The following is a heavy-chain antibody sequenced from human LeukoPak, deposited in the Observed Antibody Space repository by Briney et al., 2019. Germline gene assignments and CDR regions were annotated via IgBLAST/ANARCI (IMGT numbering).Heavy chain of an antibody. D-gene: IGHD6-19*01. J-gene: IGHJ5*02. V-gene: IGHV4-4*07. CDR2: IYTSGST. CDR1: GGSLSSYY. Sequence: SETLSLTCTVSGGSLSSYYWSWIRPPAGKGLEWIGRIYTSGSTNYNPSLKSRVTISVDTSKNQFSLKLSSVTAADTAVYYCARGQWLVNWFDPWGQGTLVTVSS. CDR3: ARGQWLVNWFDP.